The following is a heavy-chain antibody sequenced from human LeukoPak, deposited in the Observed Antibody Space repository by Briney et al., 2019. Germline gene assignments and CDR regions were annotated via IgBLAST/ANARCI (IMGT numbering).Heavy chain of an antibody. CDR2: ISWNSGSI. J-gene: IGHJ4*02. CDR3: AKGHRFFEVMGKIFDY. V-gene: IGHV3-9*01. CDR1: GFTFDDYA. D-gene: IGHD3-3*01. Sequence: PGRSLRLSCAASGFTFDDYAMHWVRQAPGKGLEWVSGISWNSGSIGYADSVKGRFTISRDNAKNSLYLQMNSLRAEDTALYYCAKGHRFFEVMGKIFDYWGQGTLVTVSS.